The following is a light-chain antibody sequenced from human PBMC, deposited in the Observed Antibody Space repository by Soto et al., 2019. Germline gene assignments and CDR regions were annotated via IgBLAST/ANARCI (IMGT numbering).Light chain of an antibody. CDR2: AAS. V-gene: IGKV1-39*01. CDR1: QSISSY. Sequence: DIKMTQSPSSLSASVGDRVTITCRASQSISSYLNWYQQKPGKAPKLLIYAASNLQSGVPSRFSGSGSGTDFTLTISSLQPEDFATYYCQQSYSTPLTFGGGTKVDIK. J-gene: IGKJ4*01. CDR3: QQSYSTPLT.